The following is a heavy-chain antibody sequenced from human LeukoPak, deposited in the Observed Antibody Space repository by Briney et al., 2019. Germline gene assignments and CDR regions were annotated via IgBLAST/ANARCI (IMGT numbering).Heavy chain of an antibody. Sequence: PSETLSLTCTVSGGSVTSGSYYWSWIRQPPGKGLEWIGNVYYSGSFTYSPSLKSRVTMSVDTSKNQFSLRLSSVTAADTAVYYCAREGAGTGTFDYWGQGTLVTVSS. CDR2: VYYSGSF. D-gene: IGHD6-19*01. V-gene: IGHV4-61*01. CDR1: GGSVTSGSYY. J-gene: IGHJ4*02. CDR3: AREGAGTGTFDY.